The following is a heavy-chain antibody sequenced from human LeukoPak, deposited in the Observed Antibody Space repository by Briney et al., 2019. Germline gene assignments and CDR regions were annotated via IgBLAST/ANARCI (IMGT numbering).Heavy chain of an antibody. CDR1: GFTFDDYA. J-gene: IGHJ4*02. Sequence: SGGSLRLSCAASGFTFDDYAMHWVRQAPGKGLEWVSGIIWSSGSIGYADSVKGRFTVSRDNAKNSLYLQMNSLRAEDTALYYCAKDISVGATPYYFDYWGQGTLVTVSS. CDR2: IIWSSGSI. CDR3: AKDISVGATPYYFDY. V-gene: IGHV3-9*01. D-gene: IGHD1-26*01.